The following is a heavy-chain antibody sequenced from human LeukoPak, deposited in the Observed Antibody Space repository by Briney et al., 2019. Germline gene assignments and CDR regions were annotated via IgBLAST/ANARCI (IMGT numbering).Heavy chain of an antibody. D-gene: IGHD6-25*01. J-gene: IGHJ4*02. CDR1: GFTFSSSR. CDR3: AREEAAHFDY. Sequence: GGSLRLSCEVSGFTFSSSRMNWVRQAPGKGLEWVSYISSRGTTKHYADSVKGRFTISRDNSKNTLYLQMNSLRAEDTAVYYCAREEAAHFDYWGQGTLVTVSS. CDR2: ISSRGTTK. V-gene: IGHV3-48*01.